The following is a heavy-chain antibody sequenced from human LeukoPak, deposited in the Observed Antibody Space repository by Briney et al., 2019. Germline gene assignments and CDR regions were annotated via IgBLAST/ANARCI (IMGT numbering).Heavy chain of an antibody. Sequence: QTGGSLRLSCAASGFTFSSYAMSWVRQAPGKGLEWVSAISGSGGSTYYADSVKGRFTISRDNSKNTLYLQMNSLRAEDTAVYYCAKALGPDPVIRYFDWLSLTEPDYWGQGTLVTVSS. CDR3: AKALGPDPVIRYFDWLSLTEPDY. CDR2: ISGSGGST. CDR1: GFTFSSYA. J-gene: IGHJ4*02. D-gene: IGHD3-9*01. V-gene: IGHV3-23*01.